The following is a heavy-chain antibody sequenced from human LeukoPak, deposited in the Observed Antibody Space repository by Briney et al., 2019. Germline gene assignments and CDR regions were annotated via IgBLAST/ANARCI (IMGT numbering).Heavy chain of an antibody. Sequence: SETLSLTCTVSGGSISSGSYYWSWIRQPAGKGLEWIGRIYTSGSTNYNPSLKSRVTISIDTSKNQFSLKLNSVTAADTAVYYCARDRDIVVVPAAMGRDYYYYYMDVWGKGTTATVSS. CDR1: GGSISSGSYY. CDR2: IYTSGST. V-gene: IGHV4-61*02. J-gene: IGHJ6*03. D-gene: IGHD2-2*01. CDR3: ARDRDIVVVPAAMGRDYYYYYMDV.